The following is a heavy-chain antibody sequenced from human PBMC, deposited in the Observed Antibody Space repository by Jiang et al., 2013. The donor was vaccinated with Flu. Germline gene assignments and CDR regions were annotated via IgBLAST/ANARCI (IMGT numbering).Heavy chain of an antibody. CDR2: ITGTGGST. V-gene: IGHV3-23*01. CDR1: GFTFSSYA. D-gene: IGHD3-10*01. CDR3: AKGMVRGVITNGDH. J-gene: IGHJ4*02. Sequence: SGGGLVQPGGSLRLSCAASGFTFSSYAMGWVRQAPGKGLEWVSGITGTGGSTHYADSVKGRFTISRDNSQNTLDLQMNSLRAEDTAVYYCAKGMVRGVITNGDHWGQGTLVTVSS.